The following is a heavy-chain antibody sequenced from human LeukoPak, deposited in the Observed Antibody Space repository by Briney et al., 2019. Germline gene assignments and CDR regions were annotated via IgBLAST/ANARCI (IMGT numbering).Heavy chain of an antibody. D-gene: IGHD3-3*01. V-gene: IGHV4-31*03. J-gene: IGHJ4*02. Sequence: PSETLSLTCTVSGGSISSGGYYWSWIGQHPGKGLEWIGYIYYSGSTYYNPSLKSRVTISVDTSKNQFSLKLSSVTAADTAVYYCARGDAIFGVATIDYWGQGALVTVSS. CDR2: IYYSGST. CDR3: ARGDAIFGVATIDY. CDR1: GGSISSGGYY.